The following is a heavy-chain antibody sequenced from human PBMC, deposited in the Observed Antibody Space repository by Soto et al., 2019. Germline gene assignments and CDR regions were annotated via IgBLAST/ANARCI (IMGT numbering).Heavy chain of an antibody. Sequence: LSLTCTVSGGSISSYYWSWIRQRPGKGLEWMGYIYYTGKTYYNPSLESRLTMSVDRSKNQFSLRLTSVTAADTAVYFCGRDLTSNANCIDPWGQGTLVTVSS. V-gene: IGHV4-59*04. D-gene: IGHD2-2*01. CDR3: GRDLTSNANCIDP. J-gene: IGHJ5*02. CDR1: GGSISSYY. CDR2: IYYTGKT.